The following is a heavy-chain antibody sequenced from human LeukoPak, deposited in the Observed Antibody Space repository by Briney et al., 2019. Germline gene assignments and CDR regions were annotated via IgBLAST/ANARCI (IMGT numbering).Heavy chain of an antibody. CDR1: GGSISSYY. CDR3: ARDRDGYITDY. V-gene: IGHV4-4*07. Sequence: PSETLSLTCTVSGGSISSYYWSWIRQPAGKGLEWIGRIYTSGSTNYNPSLKSRVTISADTSKNQFSLRLSSVTAADTAVYYCARDRDGYITDYWGQGTRVTVSS. J-gene: IGHJ4*02. D-gene: IGHD5-24*01. CDR2: IYTSGST.